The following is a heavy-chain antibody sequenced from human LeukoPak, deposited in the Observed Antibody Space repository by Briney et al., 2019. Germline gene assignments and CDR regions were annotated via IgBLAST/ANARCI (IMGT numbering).Heavy chain of an antibody. D-gene: IGHD2-21*01. CDR2: INTSGGST. CDR1: GFTSRHYD. CDR3: MKLPTMIIVIDTDFEY. Sequence: PGGSLRLSCVASGFTSRHYDMSWVRQAPGKGLEWVSSINTSGGSTYYADSLQGRFTISRDNSKNTLHLQMNNVRAEDTALYYCMKLPTMIIVIDTDFEYWGQGAQVTVSS. J-gene: IGHJ4*02. V-gene: IGHV3-23*01.